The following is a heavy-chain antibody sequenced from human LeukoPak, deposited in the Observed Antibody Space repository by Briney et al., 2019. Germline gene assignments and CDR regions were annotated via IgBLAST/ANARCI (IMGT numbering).Heavy chain of an antibody. CDR1: GFIFSSYA. CDR3: AKVIIEYDYGDISPVGFDY. J-gene: IGHJ4*02. V-gene: IGHV3-23*01. Sequence: GGSLRLSCAASGFIFSSYAMSWVRQAPGKGLEWVSGISGSGGSTYYADSVKGRFTISRDNSKNTLYLQMNSLRAEDTAVYYRAKVIIEYDYGDISPVGFDYWGQGTLVTVSS. CDR2: ISGSGGST. D-gene: IGHD4-17*01.